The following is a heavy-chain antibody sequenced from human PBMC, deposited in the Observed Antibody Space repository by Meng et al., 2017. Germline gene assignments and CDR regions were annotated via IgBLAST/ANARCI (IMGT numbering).Heavy chain of an antibody. D-gene: IGHD5-18*01. V-gene: IGHV4-61*02. CDR2: IYTSGST. J-gene: IGHJ4*02. CDR1: GGSISSGSYY. Sequence: QGQLQGAGPGLVKPSQTLSPTCTVSGGSISSGSYYWSWIRQPAGKGLEWIGRIYTSGSTNYNPSLKSRVTISVDTSKNQFSLKLSSVTAADTAVYYCARGGGGYSYGYDYWGQGTLVTVSS. CDR3: ARGGGGYSYGYDY.